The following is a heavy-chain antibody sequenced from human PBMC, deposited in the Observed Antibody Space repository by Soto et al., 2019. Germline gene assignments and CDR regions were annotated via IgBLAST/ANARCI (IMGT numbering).Heavy chain of an antibody. CDR2: IYYSGST. J-gene: IGHJ4*02. V-gene: IGHV4-31*03. Sequence: QVQLQESGPGLVKPSQTLSLTCTVSGGSISSGGYYWSWIRQHPGKGLEWIGYIYYSGSTYYNPSLKSRVXIXVXXSKNQFSLKLSSVTAADTAVYYCARVPNRIYYFDYWGQGTLVTVSS. D-gene: IGHD2-15*01. CDR3: ARVPNRIYYFDY. CDR1: GGSISSGGYY.